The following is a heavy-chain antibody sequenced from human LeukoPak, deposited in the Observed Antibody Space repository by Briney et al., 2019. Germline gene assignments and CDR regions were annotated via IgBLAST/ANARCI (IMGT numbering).Heavy chain of an antibody. D-gene: IGHD3-9*01. CDR2: ISWNSDNI. V-gene: IGHV3-9*01. CDR3: AKSLTGYYNSMDV. CDR1: GFTFDDNA. Sequence: PGGSLRLSCAPSGFTFDDNAMHWVRHDPGKGLEWLSGISWNSDNIDYADSVKGRFTISRDNARNSLYLQMNSLRAEDTALYYCAKSLTGYYNSMDVWGQGTTVTVSS. J-gene: IGHJ6*02.